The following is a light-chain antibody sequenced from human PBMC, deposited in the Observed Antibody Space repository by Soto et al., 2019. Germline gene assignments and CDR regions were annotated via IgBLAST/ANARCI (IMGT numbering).Light chain of an antibody. CDR2: EVS. CDR1: SSDIGSYNH. Sequence: QSFLTQPASVSWSPGQSITISCSGTSSDIGSYNHVSWYQQHPGKAPKLMIYEVSNRPSGVSNRFSGSKSGNTASLTISGLQAEDEADYYCSSYTSSSTPYVFGTGTKVTAL. CDR3: SSYTSSSTPYV. J-gene: IGLJ1*01. V-gene: IGLV2-14*01.